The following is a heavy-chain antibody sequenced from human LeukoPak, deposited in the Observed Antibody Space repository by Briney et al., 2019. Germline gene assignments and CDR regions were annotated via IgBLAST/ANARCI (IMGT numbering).Heavy chain of an antibody. D-gene: IGHD3-22*01. CDR3: VRDLYRIVVVPHYFDY. CDR2: IKQDGSEK. Sequence: PGGSLRLSCAASGFTFSGYWMSWVRQAPGKGLEWVANIKQDGSEKYYVDSVKGRFTISRDNAKNSLYLQMNSLRAEDTAVHYCVRDLYRIVVVPHYFDYWGQGTLVTVSS. V-gene: IGHV3-7*01. CDR1: GFTFSGYW. J-gene: IGHJ4*02.